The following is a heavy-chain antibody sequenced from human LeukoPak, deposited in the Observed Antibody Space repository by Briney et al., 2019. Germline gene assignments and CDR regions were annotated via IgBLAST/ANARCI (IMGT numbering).Heavy chain of an antibody. J-gene: IGHJ4*02. CDR3: ATTTIRLGY. D-gene: IGHD1-26*01. CDR2: MYYRGST. CDR1: GGSISSSSHY. V-gene: IGHV4-39*07. Sequence: PSETLSLTCTVSGGSISSSSHYWGWIRQPPGKGLEWIGSMYYRGSTYHNPSLKSRVTISVDTSKNQFSLKLSSVTAADTAVYYCATTTIRLGYWGQGTLVTVSS.